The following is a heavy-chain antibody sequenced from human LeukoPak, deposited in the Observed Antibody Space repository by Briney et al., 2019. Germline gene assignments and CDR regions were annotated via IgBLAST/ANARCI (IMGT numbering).Heavy chain of an antibody. V-gene: IGHV4-4*07. CDR3: ARSGSFSDWFDP. J-gene: IGHJ5*02. CDR1: GGSISSYY. D-gene: IGHD1-26*01. CDR2: IYTSGST. Sequence: SETLSLTCTVSGGSISSYYWSWIRQPAGKGLEWIGRIYTSGSTNYNPSLKSRVTMSVDTSKNQFSPKLSSVTAADTAVYYCARSGSFSDWFDPWGQGTLVTVSS.